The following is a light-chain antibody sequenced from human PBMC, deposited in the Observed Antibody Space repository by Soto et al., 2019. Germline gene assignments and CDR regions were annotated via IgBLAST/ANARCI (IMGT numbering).Light chain of an antibody. Sequence: DIQMTQSPSSLSASVRDRVTITCRASQGVSNYLSWYQQKPGKDPKLLIYAASTLQSGVPPRFSGSGSGTDFTLTISRLQPEDVATYYCQQYDSAPWTFGQGTKVEIK. J-gene: IGKJ1*01. CDR1: QGVSNY. CDR3: QQYDSAPWT. CDR2: AAS. V-gene: IGKV1-27*01.